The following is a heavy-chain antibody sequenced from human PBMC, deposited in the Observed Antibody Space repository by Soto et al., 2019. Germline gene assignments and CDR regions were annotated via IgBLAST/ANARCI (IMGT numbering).Heavy chain of an antibody. J-gene: IGHJ6*03. CDR1: GYTFTNYY. V-gene: IGHV1-46*03. CDR3: ARGSNGNYYYYYYYMDV. CDR2: INPSGGST. Sequence: VASVKVSCKASGYTFTNYYMHWVRQAPGQGLEWMGMINPSGGSTSYAQKFQGRVTMTRDTSTSTVYMELSSLRSEDTAVYYCARGSNGNYYYYYYYMDVWGKGTTVTVSS. D-gene: IGHD4-17*01.